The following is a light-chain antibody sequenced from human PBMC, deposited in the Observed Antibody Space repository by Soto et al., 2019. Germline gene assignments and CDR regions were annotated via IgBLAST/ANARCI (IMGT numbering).Light chain of an antibody. V-gene: IGKV1-33*01. CDR2: DAS. CDR1: QNITNY. Sequence: DIQMTQSPSSLSAPVGDRVTITCQASQNITNYLNWYQQKPGKAPKLLIYDASNLATGVPSRFSGSGSGTDFTFTISSLQAEDIATYYCQQYDNLPLTFGGGTKVEIK. J-gene: IGKJ4*01. CDR3: QQYDNLPLT.